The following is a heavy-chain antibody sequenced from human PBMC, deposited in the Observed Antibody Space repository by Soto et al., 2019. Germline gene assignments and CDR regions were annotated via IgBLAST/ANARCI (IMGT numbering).Heavy chain of an antibody. V-gene: IGHV4-59*01. J-gene: IGHJ6*02. CDR1: GGSISSYY. CDR3: ARDPLRDSSGHSYGMDV. D-gene: IGHD3-22*01. CDR2: IYYTGPT. Sequence: SETLSLTCTVSGGSISSYYWSWIRQPPGKGLEWIGYIYYTGPTNYNPSLKGRVPISVDTSKNQFSLKLSSVPAADPAVYYCARDPLRDSSGHSYGMDVWGQGTTVTVP.